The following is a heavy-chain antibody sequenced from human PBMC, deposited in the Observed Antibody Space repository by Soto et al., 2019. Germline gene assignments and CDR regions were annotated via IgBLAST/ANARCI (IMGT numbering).Heavy chain of an antibody. V-gene: IGHV3-74*01. Sequence: EVQLVESGGGLVQPGGSLKLSCGASEFSFSQYWMHWVRQDPVKGLVWVSRISSDGSTTSYADSVKGRFTISRDNASNRLYLQMNSLRAEDTAVYYCARGGGGEVEILGNKVPRGLDVWGQGTTVTVSS. D-gene: IGHD5-12*01. CDR3: ARGGGGEVEILGNKVPRGLDV. J-gene: IGHJ6*02. CDR2: ISSDGSTT. CDR1: EFSFSQYW.